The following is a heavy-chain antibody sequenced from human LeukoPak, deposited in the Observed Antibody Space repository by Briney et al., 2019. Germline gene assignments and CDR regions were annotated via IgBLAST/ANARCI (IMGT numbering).Heavy chain of an antibody. CDR1: GFTFSSYS. J-gene: IGHJ6*03. CDR2: ISSSSSYI. D-gene: IGHD3-22*01. V-gene: IGHV3-21*01. Sequence: GGSLRLSCAASGFTFSSYSMNWVRQAPGKGLEWVSSISSSSSYIYYADSVKGRFTISRDNAKNSLYLQMNSLRAEDTAVYYCARAPYDSSGYLTYYYYYMDVWGKGTTVTVSS. CDR3: ARAPYDSSGYLTYYYYYMDV.